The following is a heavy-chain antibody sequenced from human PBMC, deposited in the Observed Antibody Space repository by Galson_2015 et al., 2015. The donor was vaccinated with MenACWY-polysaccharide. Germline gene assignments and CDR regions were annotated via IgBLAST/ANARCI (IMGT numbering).Heavy chain of an antibody. CDR2: IYPSDSDT. Sequence: QSGAEVKKPGESLQISCKGSGYSYTSYWIGWVRQMPGKGMEWMGMIYPSDSDTRYSPSFQGQVTISAVKSISTAYLQWSSLRASDTAIYYCVRHLYADFWGQGTLVTVSS. D-gene: IGHD2-2*02. CDR3: VRHLYADF. J-gene: IGHJ4*02. V-gene: IGHV5-51*01. CDR1: GYSYTSYW.